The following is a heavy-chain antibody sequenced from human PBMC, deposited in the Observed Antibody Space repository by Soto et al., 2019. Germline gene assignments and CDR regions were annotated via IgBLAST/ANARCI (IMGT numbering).Heavy chain of an antibody. CDR2: IIPIFGTA. CDR3: ASQMGVTGTYGMDV. CDR1: GGTFSSYA. Sequence: QVQLVQSGAEVKKPGSSVKVSCKASGGTFSSYAISWVRQAPGQGLEWMGGIIPIFGTANYAQKFQGRVTSTADESTSTAYTELSSLRSEDTAVYYCASQMGVTGTYGMDVWGQGTTVTVSS. V-gene: IGHV1-69*12. J-gene: IGHJ6*02. D-gene: IGHD1-7*01.